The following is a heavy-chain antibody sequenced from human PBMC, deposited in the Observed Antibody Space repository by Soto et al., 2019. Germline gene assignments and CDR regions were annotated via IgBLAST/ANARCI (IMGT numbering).Heavy chain of an antibody. J-gene: IGHJ6*02. CDR1: GFTFSSYS. CDR2: ISSSSSYI. Sequence: EVQLVESGGGLVKPGGSLRLSCAASGFTFSSYSMNWFRQAPGKGLEWVSFISSSSSYIYYADSVKGRFTISKDNAKNSLYLHMNNLRAEDTAVYYCARDLYVQPLAYYYYYGMDVWGQGTTVTVSS. CDR3: ARDLYVQPLAYYYYYGMDV. V-gene: IGHV3-21*01. D-gene: IGHD6-25*01.